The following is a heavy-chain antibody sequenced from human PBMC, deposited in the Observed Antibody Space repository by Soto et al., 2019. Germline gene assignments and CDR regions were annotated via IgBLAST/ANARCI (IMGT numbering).Heavy chain of an antibody. D-gene: IGHD6-19*01. Sequence: QVQLQQWGAGLLKPSETLSLTCAVYGGSFSDYYWSWIRQPPGKGLEWIGEINHSGSTNDSPSLKSRVTISVDTSKKQFSLNLSSVTAADTAVYYCARGKWLDNYWGQGTLVTVSS. J-gene: IGHJ4*02. CDR1: GGSFSDYY. V-gene: IGHV4-34*01. CDR2: INHSGST. CDR3: ARGKWLDNY.